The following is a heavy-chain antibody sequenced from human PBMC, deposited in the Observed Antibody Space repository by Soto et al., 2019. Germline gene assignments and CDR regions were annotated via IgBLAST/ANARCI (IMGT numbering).Heavy chain of an antibody. V-gene: IGHV3-66*01. CDR1: GFTVSTKY. Sequence: GGSLRFSCAASGFTVSTKYMSWVRQAPGKGLEWVSVIYSGGSTFYADSVRGRFTISRDNSKNTVNLQMNSLRAEDTAVYYCARDPWAADYWGQGTLVTVSS. CDR2: IYSGGST. CDR3: ARDPWAADY. J-gene: IGHJ4*02. D-gene: IGHD3-16*01.